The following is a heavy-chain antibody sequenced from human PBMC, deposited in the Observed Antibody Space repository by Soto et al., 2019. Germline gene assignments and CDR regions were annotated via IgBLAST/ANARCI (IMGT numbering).Heavy chain of an antibody. D-gene: IGHD6-6*01. CDR3: ARGEYSSSSAFDY. CDR2: IYYSGST. CDR1: GGSISSYY. Sequence: SETLSLTCTVSGGSISSYYWSWIQQPPGKGLEWIGYIYYSGSTNYNPSLKSRVTISVDTSKNQFSLKLSSVTAADTAVYYCARGEYSSSSAFDYWGQGALVTVSS. V-gene: IGHV4-59*01. J-gene: IGHJ4*02.